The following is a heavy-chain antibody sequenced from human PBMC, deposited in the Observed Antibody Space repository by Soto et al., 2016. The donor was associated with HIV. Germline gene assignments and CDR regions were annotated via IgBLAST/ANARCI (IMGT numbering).Heavy chain of an antibody. Sequence: EVQLVESGGGLVQPGGSLRLSCAASGFTFSRYWMHWVSQVPGKGLVWVSSINSDGSITRHADYVKGRFTISRDNVKNTIYLLMDNLRVEDSAVYYCARVPRPSSGSFGLLFGYDYQYMDVWGRGTTVTVSS. J-gene: IGHJ6*03. V-gene: IGHV3-74*01. D-gene: IGHD6-19*01. CDR1: GFTFSRYW. CDR3: ARVPRPSSGSFGLLFGYDYQYMDV. CDR2: INSDGSIT.